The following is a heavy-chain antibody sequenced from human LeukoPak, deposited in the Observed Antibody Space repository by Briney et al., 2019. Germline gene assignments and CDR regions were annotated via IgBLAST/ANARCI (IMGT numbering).Heavy chain of an antibody. Sequence: GRSLRLSCAASGFTFSSYAMHWVRQAPGKGLEWVAVISYDGSNKYYADSEKGRFTISRDNSKNTLYLQMNSLRAEDTAVYYCARDATMVRGVMGDWGQGTLVTVSS. CDR1: GFTFSSYA. D-gene: IGHD3-10*01. V-gene: IGHV3-30-3*01. CDR3: ARDATMVRGVMGD. CDR2: ISYDGSNK. J-gene: IGHJ4*02.